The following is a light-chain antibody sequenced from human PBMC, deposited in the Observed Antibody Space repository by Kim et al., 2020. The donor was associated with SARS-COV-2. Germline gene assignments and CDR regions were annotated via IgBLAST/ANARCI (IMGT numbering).Light chain of an antibody. Sequence: SYELTQPPSVSVSQGQTASITCSGDKLGDKYACWYQQKPGQSPVLVIYQDSKRPSGIPERFSGSNSGNTATLTISGTQAMDEADYYCQAWDSSTAVFGGGTKVTVL. CDR1: KLGDKY. CDR2: QDS. J-gene: IGLJ3*02. V-gene: IGLV3-1*01. CDR3: QAWDSSTAV.